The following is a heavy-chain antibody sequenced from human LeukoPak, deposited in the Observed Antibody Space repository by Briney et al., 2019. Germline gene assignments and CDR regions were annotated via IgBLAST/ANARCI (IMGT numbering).Heavy chain of an antibody. D-gene: IGHD3-10*01. Sequence: GGSLRLSCAASGFTFSSYAMSWVRQAPGKGLEWVSAISGGVGATYYADSVKGRFTISRDNSKNTLYLQINSLRAEDTAVYYCAKAADYYGSGNYRDWGQGTLVTVSS. CDR3: AKAADYYGSGNYRD. J-gene: IGHJ4*02. CDR1: GFTFSSYA. V-gene: IGHV3-23*01. CDR2: ISGGVGAT.